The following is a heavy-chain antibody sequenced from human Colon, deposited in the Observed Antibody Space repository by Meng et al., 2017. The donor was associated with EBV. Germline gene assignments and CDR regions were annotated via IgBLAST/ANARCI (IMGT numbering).Heavy chain of an antibody. D-gene: IGHD4-17*01. CDR2: IYHSGST. CDR1: GGSLSSRNW. Sequence: LLQGLGPVRVEPSGTLFLTCAVSGGSLSSRNWWSWVLQPPGKGLEWIGEIYHSGSTNYNPSLRSRVTISVDKSKNQFSLQLTSVTAADTAVYYCARNGDYNPGLYWGQGTLVTVSS. V-gene: IGHV4-4*02. CDR3: ARNGDYNPGLY. J-gene: IGHJ4*02.